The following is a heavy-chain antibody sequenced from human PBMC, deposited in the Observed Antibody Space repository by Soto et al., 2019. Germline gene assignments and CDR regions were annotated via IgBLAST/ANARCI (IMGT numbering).Heavy chain of an antibody. Sequence: LKISCKASGYNFTAFWIHWVRQMPGKGLEWLGKIDPSDSYTNYSPSFEGHVTISTDNSITTAYLQWSSLGASDTALYFCARAYKNWFDSWAQGTMVTVSS. J-gene: IGHJ5*01. CDR1: GYNFTAFW. CDR2: IDPSDSYT. D-gene: IGHD1-1*01. V-gene: IGHV5-10-1*01. CDR3: ARAYKNWFDS.